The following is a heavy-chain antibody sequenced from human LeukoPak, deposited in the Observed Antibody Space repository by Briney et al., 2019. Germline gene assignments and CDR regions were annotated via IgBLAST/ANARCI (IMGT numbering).Heavy chain of an antibody. CDR2: ISGSGGST. CDR1: GFTFSSYA. J-gene: IGHJ4*02. V-gene: IGHV3-23*01. Sequence: PGGSLRLSCAASGFTFSSYAMSWVRQAPGKGLEWVSAISGSGGSTYYADSVKGRFTISRDNSKTTLYLQMNSLRAEDTAVYYCAKEFSYYDILTGYYSRSFDYWGQGTLVTVSS. CDR3: AKEFSYYDILTGYYSRSFDY. D-gene: IGHD3-9*01.